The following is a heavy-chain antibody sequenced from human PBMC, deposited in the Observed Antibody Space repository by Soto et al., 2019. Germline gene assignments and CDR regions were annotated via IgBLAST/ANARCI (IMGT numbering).Heavy chain of an antibody. V-gene: IGHV1-46*01. CDR1: GYTFTSYY. CDR3: AAEGGPAAGGSEDV. D-gene: IGHD6-13*01. Sequence: QVLLVQSGAEVKKPGASVRISCKASGYTFTSYYIHWVRQAPGQGLEWMGIIIPSDGRTGYPPKFQGRVTLSSATSTRTVYMDVIALRSEDTGVYCCAAEGGPAAGGSEDVWGQGTQVTVSS. CDR2: IIPSDGRT. J-gene: IGHJ4*02.